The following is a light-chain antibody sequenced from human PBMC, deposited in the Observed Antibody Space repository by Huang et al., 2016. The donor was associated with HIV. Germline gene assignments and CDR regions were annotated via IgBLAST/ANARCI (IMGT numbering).Light chain of an antibody. J-gene: IGKJ1*01. CDR3: QQYNNWPPMT. CDR1: QSISSD. CDR2: GSS. Sequence: EIVMTQSPATLSVSPGERATLSCRASQSISSDLAWYQQKPGQAPRRLIYGSSPRATVIPARFIGSGSGTEFTLTISALQSEDFAVYYCQQYNNWPPMTFGQGTKVEIK. V-gene: IGKV3-15*01.